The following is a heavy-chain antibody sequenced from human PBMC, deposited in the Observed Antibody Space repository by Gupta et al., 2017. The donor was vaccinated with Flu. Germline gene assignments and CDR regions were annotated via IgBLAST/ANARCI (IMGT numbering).Heavy chain of an antibody. CDR3: ARGHWDN. V-gene: IGHV3-48*03. J-gene: IGHJ4*02. CDR1: GFTLSSYD. Sequence: EVQVVMSVGLLVQPGGSLCRSCAASGFTLSSYDMSWVRQAPGRGLEWISFISRSGSTYYGDPVRGRFTISRDNAKNSLYLQMSGLRDEDTAIYYCARGHWDNWGQGTLVTVSS. CDR2: ISRSGST.